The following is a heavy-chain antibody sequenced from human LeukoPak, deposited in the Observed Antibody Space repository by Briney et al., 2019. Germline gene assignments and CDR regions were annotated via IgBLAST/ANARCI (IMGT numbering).Heavy chain of an antibody. CDR3: ARDQGGTIDY. V-gene: IGHV1-2*02. CDR1: GYTFTGYY. Sequence: GASVKVSCKASGYTFTGYYMHWVRQAPGQGLEWMGWIKSNSGGTHYAQKSQGRVTMTRDTSITTAYMELSRLTSDDTAVYYCARDQGGTIDYWGQGTLVTVSS. CDR2: IKSNSGGT. D-gene: IGHD1-7*01. J-gene: IGHJ4*02.